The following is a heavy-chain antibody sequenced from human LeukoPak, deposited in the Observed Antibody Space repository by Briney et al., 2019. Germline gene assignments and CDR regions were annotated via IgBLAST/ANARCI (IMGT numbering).Heavy chain of an antibody. D-gene: IGHD1-14*01. Sequence: GGPLRLSCAASGFTFSSHLMHWVRQAQGTGLVWVSSVKSDGTATNYADSVKGRFTISRDNAKNTLYLQMNSLRAEDTAVYYCVRKFATGDWGQGTLVTVSS. CDR2: VKSDGTAT. V-gene: IGHV3-74*01. CDR1: GFTFSSHL. J-gene: IGHJ4*02. CDR3: VRKFATGD.